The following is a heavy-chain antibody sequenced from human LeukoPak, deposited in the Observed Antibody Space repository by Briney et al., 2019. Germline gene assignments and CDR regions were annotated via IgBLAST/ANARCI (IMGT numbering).Heavy chain of an antibody. J-gene: IGHJ4*02. CDR2: ITFSSSHI. CDR1: GFTFSGYV. D-gene: IGHD3-10*01. Sequence: GGSLRLSCAASGFTFSGYVMTWVRQAPGKGLECVSSITFSSSHIYYADSVKGRFTISRDNTKDSLYLQMNSLRAEDTAVYHCARVKGSYSFDYWGQGTQVTVSS. V-gene: IGHV3-21*04. CDR3: ARVKGSYSFDY.